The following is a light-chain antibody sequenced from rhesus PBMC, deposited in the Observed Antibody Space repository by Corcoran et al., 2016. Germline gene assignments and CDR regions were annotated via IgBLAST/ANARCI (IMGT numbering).Light chain of an antibody. CDR2: RAS. V-gene: IGKV1-69*01. CDR3: QQHDDTPFS. Sequence: DIQMTQSPSSLSASVGDTVTLTCRASQGIRDWLAWYQQKPGKAPNLLIYRASNLASGVPSRFSGRGDGTDFTLTSSGLQPEDIATYYCQQHDDTPFSFGQGTKVEI. J-gene: IGKJ2*01. CDR1: QGIRDW.